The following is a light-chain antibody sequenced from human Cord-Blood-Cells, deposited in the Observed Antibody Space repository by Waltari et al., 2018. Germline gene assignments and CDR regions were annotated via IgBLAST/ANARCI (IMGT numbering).Light chain of an antibody. CDR2: AAS. Sequence: DIQITQSPSSLSASVGARVTITCRASPGISNYLAWYQQKPGKVPKLLIYAASTLQSGVPSRFSGSGSGTDFTLTISSLQPEDVATYYCQKYNSAPLTFGGGTKVEIK. V-gene: IGKV1-27*01. CDR1: PGISNY. J-gene: IGKJ4*01. CDR3: QKYNSAPLT.